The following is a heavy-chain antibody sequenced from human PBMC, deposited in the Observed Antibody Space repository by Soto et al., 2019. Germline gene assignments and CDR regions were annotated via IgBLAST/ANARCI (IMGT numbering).Heavy chain of an antibody. J-gene: IGHJ5*02. V-gene: IGHV4-4*02. CDR1: GGSISSTYW. D-gene: IGHD6-13*01. CDR2: IYESGSI. Sequence: QVQLQESGPGLVKPSETLSLTCAVSGGSISSTYWWSWVRQPPGKGLEWIGEIYESGSINYNPSLKSRVTISVDKSKNQCSLKLTAVTAADTAVYFCASRYGSSWYDQWGQGTLVTVSS. CDR3: ASRYGSSWYDQ.